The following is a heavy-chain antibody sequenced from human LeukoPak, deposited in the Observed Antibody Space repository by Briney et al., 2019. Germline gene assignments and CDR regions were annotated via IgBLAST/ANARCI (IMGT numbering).Heavy chain of an antibody. CDR2: IYPSDSDT. Sequence: GESLNISCKTSGYSFGDYWIGWVRQMPGKGLEWMGIIYPSDSDTRYSPSFQGHVTISADKSISTAYLQWSSLKASDTAMYYCVRNARHVVVVTAIGAFDTWGQGTVVTVSS. CDR3: VRNARHVVVVTAIGAFDT. V-gene: IGHV5-51*01. CDR1: GYSFGDYW. J-gene: IGHJ3*02. D-gene: IGHD2-21*02.